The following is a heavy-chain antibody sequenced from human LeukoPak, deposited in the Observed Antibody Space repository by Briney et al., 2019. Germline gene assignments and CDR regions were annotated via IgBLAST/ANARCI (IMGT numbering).Heavy chain of an antibody. Sequence: SGGSLRLSCAASGFTFSSYSMNWVRQAPGKGLEWVSYISSSSSTIYYADSVKGRFTISRDNAKNSLYLQRNSLRDEDTAVYYCARDGKLGYCSGGSCYGAFDIWGQGTMVTVSS. CDR3: ARDGKLGYCSGGSCYGAFDI. CDR1: GFTFSSYS. V-gene: IGHV3-48*02. J-gene: IGHJ3*02. D-gene: IGHD2-15*01. CDR2: ISSSSSTI.